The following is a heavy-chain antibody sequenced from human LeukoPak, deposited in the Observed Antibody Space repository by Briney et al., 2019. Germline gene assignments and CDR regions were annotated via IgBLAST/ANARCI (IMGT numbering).Heavy chain of an antibody. CDR2: IYYSGST. D-gene: IGHD1-26*01. J-gene: IGHJ4*02. CDR1: GGSISSYY. CDR3: ARHISGSYYGD. V-gene: IGHV4-59*08. Sequence: PSETLSLTCTVSGGSISSYYWSWIRQPPGKGLEWIGYIYYSGSTNYNPSLKSRVTISVDTSKNQFSLKLSSVTAADTAVYYCARHISGSYYGDWGQGTLVTVSS.